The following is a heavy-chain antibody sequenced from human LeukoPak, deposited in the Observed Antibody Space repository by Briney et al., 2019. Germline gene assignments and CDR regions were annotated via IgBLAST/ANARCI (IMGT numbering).Heavy chain of an antibody. V-gene: IGHV5-51*01. D-gene: IGHD1-1*01. J-gene: IGHJ6*03. Sequence: GESLKISCKGSGYSFTSYWIGWVRQMPGKGLEWMGIIYPGDSDTRYSPSFQGQVTISADKSISTAYLQWSSLKASDTAMYYCARHGLEPIRYYYYYYMDVWGKGTTVTVSS. CDR2: IYPGDSDT. CDR3: ARHGLEPIRYYYYYYMDV. CDR1: GYSFTSYW.